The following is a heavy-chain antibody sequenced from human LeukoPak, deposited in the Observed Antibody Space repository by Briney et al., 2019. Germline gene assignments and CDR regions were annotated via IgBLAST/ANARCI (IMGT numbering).Heavy chain of an antibody. J-gene: IGHJ4*02. V-gene: IGHV3-21*01. CDR2: ISSSSYI. CDR3: ATVQKASGATTPLFRY. CDR1: GFTFSSYS. Sequence: PGGSLRLSCAASGFTFSSYSMNWVRQAPGKGLEWVSSISSSSYIYYADSVKGRFTISRDNAKNSLYLQMNSLRAEDTAVYYCATVQKASGATTPLFRYWGQGTLVTVSS. D-gene: IGHD1-26*01.